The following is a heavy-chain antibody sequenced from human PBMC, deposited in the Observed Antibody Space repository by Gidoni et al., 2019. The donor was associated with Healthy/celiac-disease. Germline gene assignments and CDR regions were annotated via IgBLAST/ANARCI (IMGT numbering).Heavy chain of an antibody. D-gene: IGHD3-3*01. CDR3: ARDPTARRDYDFWSGYPDY. CDR1: GYTFTSNY. J-gene: IGHJ4*02. CDR2: INPSGGST. V-gene: IGHV1-46*01. Sequence: QVQLVQSGAEVKKPGASVKVSCKASGYTFTSNYMHWVRQAPGQGLEWMGIINPSGGSTSYAQKFQGRVTMTRDTSTSTVYMELSSLRSEDTAVYYCARDPTARRDYDFWSGYPDYWGQGTLVTVSS.